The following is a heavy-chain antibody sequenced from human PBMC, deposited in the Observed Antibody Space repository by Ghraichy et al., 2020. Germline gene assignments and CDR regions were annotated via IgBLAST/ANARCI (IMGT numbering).Heavy chain of an antibody. D-gene: IGHD1-14*01. CDR2: ISIDGFST. CDR3: VKGYFNFDY. CDR1: GFTFSTYA. Sequence: GGSLRLSCSASGFTFSTYAMHWVRQSPGKGLEFVSAISIDGFSTHYADSVKGRFTISRDNSKNTLYLQMSSLRAEDTAVYYCVKGYFNFDYWGQGTLVTVSS. V-gene: IGHV3-64D*09. J-gene: IGHJ4*02.